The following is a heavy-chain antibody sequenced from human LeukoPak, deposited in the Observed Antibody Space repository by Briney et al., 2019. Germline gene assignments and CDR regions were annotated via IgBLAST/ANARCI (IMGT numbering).Heavy chain of an antibody. CDR3: ARDRITIFGGVGYYFDY. Sequence: PGGSLRLSCATSGFTFSSYAMSWVRQAPGKGLEWVSAISGSGGSTYYADSVKGRFTISRDNSKNTLYLQMNSLRAEDTAVYYCARDRITIFGGVGYYFDYWGQGTLVTVSS. J-gene: IGHJ4*02. V-gene: IGHV3-23*01. CDR1: GFTFSSYA. D-gene: IGHD3-3*01. CDR2: ISGSGGST.